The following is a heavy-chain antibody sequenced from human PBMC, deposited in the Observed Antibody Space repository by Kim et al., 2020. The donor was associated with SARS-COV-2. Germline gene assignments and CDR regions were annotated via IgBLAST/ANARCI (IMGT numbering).Heavy chain of an antibody. Sequence: SETLSLTCSVSGASITTYYWNWVRQPAGKGLEWVGRIYTGGVISTIPSLASRISMSVDTSTNQFSMMLTSDSAADTAIYYCSGYQRLVYDGMEVWGLGTAVPV. CDR3: SGYQRLVYDGMEV. J-gene: IGHJ6*02. CDR2: IYTGGVI. D-gene: IGHD6-25*01. CDR1: GASITTYY. V-gene: IGHV4-4*07.